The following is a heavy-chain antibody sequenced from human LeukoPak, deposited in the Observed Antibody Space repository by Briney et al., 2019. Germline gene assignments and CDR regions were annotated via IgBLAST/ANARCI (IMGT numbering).Heavy chain of an antibody. V-gene: IGHV4-61*02. CDR2: IYTSGST. J-gene: IGHJ4*02. CDR3: TRDRGYSSSWIDY. CDR1: GGSISSGSYY. Sequence: SETLSLTCTVSGGSISSGSYYWSWIRQPAGKGLEWIGRIYTSGSTNYNPSLKSRVTISVDTSKNQFSLKLSSVTAADTAVYYCTRDRGYSSSWIDYWGQGTLVTVSS. D-gene: IGHD6-13*01.